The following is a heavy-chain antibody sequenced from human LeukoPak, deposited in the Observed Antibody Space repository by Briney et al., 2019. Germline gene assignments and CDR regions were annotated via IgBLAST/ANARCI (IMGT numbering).Heavy chain of an antibody. CDR1: GFTFSSYS. CDR3: ARDGTPYGSGSYYNIGPHEVYY. Sequence: GGSLRLSCAASGFTFSSYSMNWVRQAPGKGLEWVPYISSSSSTIYYADSVKGRFTISRDNAKNSLYLQMNSLRAEDTAVYYCARDGTPYGSGSYYNIGPHEVYYWGQGTLVTVSS. D-gene: IGHD3-10*01. V-gene: IGHV3-48*04. CDR2: ISSSSSTI. J-gene: IGHJ4*02.